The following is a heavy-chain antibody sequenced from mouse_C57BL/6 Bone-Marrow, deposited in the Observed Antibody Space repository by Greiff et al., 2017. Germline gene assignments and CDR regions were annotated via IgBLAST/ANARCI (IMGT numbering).Heavy chain of an antibody. CDR1: GFTFSDYY. CDR3: ARLGYGWYFDV. Sequence: EVKLMESGGGLVQPGGSLKLSCAASGFTFSDYYMYWVRQTPEKRLEWVAYISNGGGSTYYQDTVNGRFTISRDNAKNTLYLQMSRLKSEDTAMYYCARLGYGWYFDVWGTGTTVTVSS. D-gene: IGHD2-2*01. CDR2: ISNGGGST. V-gene: IGHV5-12*01. J-gene: IGHJ1*03.